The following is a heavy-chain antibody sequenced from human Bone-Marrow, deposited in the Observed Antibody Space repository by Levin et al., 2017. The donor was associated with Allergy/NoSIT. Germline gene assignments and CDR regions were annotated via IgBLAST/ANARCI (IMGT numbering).Heavy chain of an antibody. V-gene: IGHV3-15*01. CDR2: ILRKDNGGTI. J-gene: IGHJ4*02. CDR3: TAYFDSSGDY. CDR1: GFTFSNAW. D-gene: IGHD3-22*01. Sequence: MTGGSLRLSCTASGFTFSNAWMTWVRQAPGRGLEWVGRILRKDNGGTIQYASPVKGRFTISRDDSTNTLYLQLNSLKVEDTAVYYCTAYFDSSGDYWGQGTLVSVSS.